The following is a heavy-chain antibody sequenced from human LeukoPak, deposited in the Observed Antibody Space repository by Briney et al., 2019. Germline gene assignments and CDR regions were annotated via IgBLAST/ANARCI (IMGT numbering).Heavy chain of an antibody. CDR1: GFIFSSYS. CDR3: ARDISPSIHPVKWLDP. J-gene: IGHJ5*02. CDR2: ISSFSTYI. D-gene: IGHD5-18*01. V-gene: IGHV3-21*01. Sequence: PGGSLRLSCTASGFIFSSYSMNWVRQAPGKGLEWVSSISSFSTYIYYAGSMKGRFTISRDNAKNSLYLQMNSLRAEDTAVYYCARDISPSIHPVKWLDPWGQGTLVTVSS.